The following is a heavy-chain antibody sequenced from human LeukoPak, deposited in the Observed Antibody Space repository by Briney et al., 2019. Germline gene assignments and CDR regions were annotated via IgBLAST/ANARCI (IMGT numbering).Heavy chain of an antibody. V-gene: IGHV4-39*01. J-gene: IGHJ5*02. CDR1: GGSISSSTYY. Sequence: KPSETLSLTCTVSGGSISSSTYYWGWIPQPPGKGLEWIGSIYYSGSTYYNPSLKSRVTISVDTSKNQFSLMLSSVTAADTAVYYCARRVIMSSSWFDPWGQGTLVTVSS. CDR2: IYYSGST. D-gene: IGHD3-10*01. CDR3: ARRVIMSSSWFDP.